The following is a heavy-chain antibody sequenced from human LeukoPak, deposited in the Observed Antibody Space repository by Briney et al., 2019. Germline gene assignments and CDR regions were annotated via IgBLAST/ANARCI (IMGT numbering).Heavy chain of an antibody. CDR2: ISAYNGNT. Sequence: ASVKVSCKASGYTFTSYGISWVRQAPGQGLEWMGWISAYNGNTNYAQKFQGRVTMTRDTSISTAYMELSRLRSDDTAVYYCARDIGDGYNVYWGQGTLVTVSS. D-gene: IGHD5-24*01. V-gene: IGHV1-18*01. CDR1: GYTFTSYG. J-gene: IGHJ4*02. CDR3: ARDIGDGYNVY.